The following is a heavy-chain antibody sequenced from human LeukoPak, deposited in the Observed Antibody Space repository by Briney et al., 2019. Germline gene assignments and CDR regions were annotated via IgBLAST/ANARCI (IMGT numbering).Heavy chain of an antibody. D-gene: IGHD3-10*01. J-gene: IGHJ4*02. Sequence: ETLSLTCTVSGGSISSSSYYWGWIRQAPGKGLEWVSSISFSSSFIYYADSVKGRFTISRDNAKNSLYLQMNSLRAEDTALYYCAKDRHYGSGSLDYWGQGTLVTVSS. CDR3: AKDRHYGSGSLDY. CDR2: ISFSSSFI. CDR1: GGSISSSS. V-gene: IGHV3-21*04.